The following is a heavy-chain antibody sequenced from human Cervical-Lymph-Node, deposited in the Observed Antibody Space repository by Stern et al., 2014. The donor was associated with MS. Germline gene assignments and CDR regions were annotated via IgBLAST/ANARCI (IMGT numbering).Heavy chain of an antibody. CDR3: ATPSTVTVGSMDV. CDR2: IIPIFGTP. CDR1: GGTFSIQA. V-gene: IGHV1-69*01. J-gene: IGHJ6*02. Sequence: QLVQSGSEVKKPGSSVKVSCKASGGTFSIQAINWVRQAPGQGLEWVGGIIPIFGTPNYAQKVQDRVTITADEFTSTVYMDLSRLRYEDTAVYYCATPSTVTVGSMDVWGQGTTVTVSS. D-gene: IGHD4-17*01.